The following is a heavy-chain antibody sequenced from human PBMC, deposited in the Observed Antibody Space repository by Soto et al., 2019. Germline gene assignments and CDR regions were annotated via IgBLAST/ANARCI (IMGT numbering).Heavy chain of an antibody. CDR2: ISYDGSNK. D-gene: IGHD2-2*02. V-gene: IGHV3-30-3*01. Sequence: PVGSLRLSCAASGFTFSSYAVHWVRQAPGKGLEWVAVISYDGSNKYYADSVKGRFTISRDNSKNTLYLQMNSLRAEDTAVYYCARDRAIVVVPAAIGYYYYYGMDVWGQGTTVTVSS. CDR3: ARDRAIVVVPAAIGYYYYYGMDV. CDR1: GFTFSSYA. J-gene: IGHJ6*02.